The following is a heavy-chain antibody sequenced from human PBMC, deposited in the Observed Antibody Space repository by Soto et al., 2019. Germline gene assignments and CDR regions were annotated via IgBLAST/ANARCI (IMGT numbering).Heavy chain of an antibody. CDR3: ARSLGAAAGTGYFDY. D-gene: IGHD6-13*01. J-gene: IGHJ4*02. CDR1: GFSLSTSGMC. V-gene: IGHV2-70*01. CDR2: IDWDDDK. Sequence: GSGPTLVNPTQTLTLTCTFSGFSLSTSGMCVSWIRQPPGKALEWLALIDWDDDKYYSTSLKTRLTISKDTSKNQVVLTMTNMDPVDTATYYCARSLGAAAGTGYFDYWGQGTLVTVSS.